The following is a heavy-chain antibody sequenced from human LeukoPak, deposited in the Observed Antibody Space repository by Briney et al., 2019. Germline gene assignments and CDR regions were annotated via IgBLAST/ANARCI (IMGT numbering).Heavy chain of an antibody. Sequence: SGGSLRLSCAASGFTFSSYSMNWVRQAPGKGLEWVSGINWNGGSTGYADSVKGRFTISRDNAKNSLYLQMNSLRAEDTALYYCARIQYSSGWYGTYYYYYMDVWGKGTTVTVSS. V-gene: IGHV3-20*04. CDR2: INWNGGST. CDR3: ARIQYSSGWYGTYYYYYMDV. CDR1: GFTFSSYS. J-gene: IGHJ6*03. D-gene: IGHD6-19*01.